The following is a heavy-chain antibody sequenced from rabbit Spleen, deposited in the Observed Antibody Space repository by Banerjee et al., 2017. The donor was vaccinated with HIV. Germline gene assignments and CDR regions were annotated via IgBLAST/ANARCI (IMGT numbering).Heavy chain of an antibody. V-gene: IGHV1S45*01. J-gene: IGHJ4*01. Sequence: QEQLVESGGGLVQPEGSLTLTCTASEFSFSSDYWMSWVRQAPGKGLEWIACIVGGSSGSTYYAIWAKGRFTISKTSSTTVTLQMTSVTAADTATYFCARDSYLGWGYGEFNLWGPGTLVTVS. CDR3: ARDSYLGWGYGEFNL. D-gene: IGHD7-1*01. CDR1: EFSFSSDYW. CDR2: IVGGSSGST.